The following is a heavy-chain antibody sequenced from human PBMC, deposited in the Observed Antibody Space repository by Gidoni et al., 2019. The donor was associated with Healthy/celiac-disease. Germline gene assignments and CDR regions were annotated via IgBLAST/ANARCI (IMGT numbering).Heavy chain of an antibody. Sequence: QVQLVQSAAEVKKPGASVKVSCKVSGYTLTELSMHWVRQAPGKGLEWRGGFDPEDGETIYAQKFQGRVTMTEDTSTDTAYMELSSLRSEDTAVYYCATRSSHYYDSSGYYRFDYWGQVTLVTVSS. D-gene: IGHD3-22*01. CDR2: FDPEDGET. CDR1: GYTLTELS. V-gene: IGHV1-24*01. J-gene: IGHJ4*02. CDR3: ATRSSHYYDSSGYYRFDY.